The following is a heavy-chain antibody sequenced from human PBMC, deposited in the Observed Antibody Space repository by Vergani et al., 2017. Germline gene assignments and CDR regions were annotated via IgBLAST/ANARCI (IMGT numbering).Heavy chain of an antibody. CDR3: AKDRYSSNGFDP. V-gene: IGHV3-30*18. CDR1: GFTFSSYG. Sequence: QVQLVESGGGVVQPGRFLRLSCAASGFTFSSYGMHWVRQAPGKGLEWVAVISYDGSNKYYADSVKGRFTISRDNSKNTLYLQMNSLRAEDTAVYYCAKDRYSSNGFDPWGQGTLVTVSS. J-gene: IGHJ5*02. D-gene: IGHD6-19*01. CDR2: ISYDGSNK.